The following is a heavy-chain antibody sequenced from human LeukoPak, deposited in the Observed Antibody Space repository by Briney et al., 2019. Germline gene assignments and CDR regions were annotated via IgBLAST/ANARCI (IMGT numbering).Heavy chain of an antibody. CDR1: GYPFTNFY. CDR3: ARDGVPVGSTVLNY. D-gene: IGHD1-26*01. J-gene: IGHJ4*01. Sequence: GASVKVSFKPSGYPFTNFYIHWVRQAPGQGLEWMGWVNPKSGDTKYAQKFQDRISMTRDTSISTAYMEVNRLTSDDSAVYYCARDGVPVGSTVLNYWGQGTLVTVAS. V-gene: IGHV1-2*02. CDR2: VNPKSGDT.